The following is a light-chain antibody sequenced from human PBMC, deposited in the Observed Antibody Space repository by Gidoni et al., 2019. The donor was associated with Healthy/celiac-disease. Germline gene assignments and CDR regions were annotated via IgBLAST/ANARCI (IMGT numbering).Light chain of an antibody. J-gene: IGKJ2*01. CDR2: GAS. Sequence: DIVLTQSPGTLSLSPGERATLSCRASQSVSSSYLAWYQQKPGQAPRLLIYGASSRATGIPDRFSGSGSGTEFTLTISRLEPEDFAVYYCQQYGSSPQTFGQGTKLEIK. CDR1: QSVSSSY. CDR3: QQYGSSPQT. V-gene: IGKV3-20*01.